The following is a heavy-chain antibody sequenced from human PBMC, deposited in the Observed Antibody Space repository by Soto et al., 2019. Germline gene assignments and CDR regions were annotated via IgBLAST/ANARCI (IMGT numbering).Heavy chain of an antibody. CDR2: VNPSSGST. J-gene: IGHJ3*01. CDR3: ARSHCSGGYCYLGAFDV. Sequence: QVQLVQSGAEVKKPGASVKVSCKASGYAFINYFLHWVRQAPGQGLEWVGIVNPSSGSTTYAQKFQDRVTMTRDTSTTTVYMDLSSLRSEDTAVYYCARSHCSGGYCYLGAFDVWGQGTMITVSS. V-gene: IGHV1-46*01. D-gene: IGHD2-15*01. CDR1: GYAFINYF.